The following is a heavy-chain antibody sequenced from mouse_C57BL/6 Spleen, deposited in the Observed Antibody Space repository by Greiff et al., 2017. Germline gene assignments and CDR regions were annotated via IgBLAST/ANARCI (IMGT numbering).Heavy chain of an antibody. Sequence: QVQLKQSGPELVKPGASVKISCKASGYAFSSSWMNWVKQRPGKGLEWIGRIYPGDGDTNYNGKFKGKATLTADQSSSTAYMKLSSLTSENSAVYFGARKSPAVLYGYDGFDYWGQGTTLTVSS. V-gene: IGHV1-82*01. CDR2: IYPGDGDT. D-gene: IGHD2-2*01. J-gene: IGHJ2*01. CDR1: GYAFSSSW. CDR3: ARKSPAVLYGYDGFDY.